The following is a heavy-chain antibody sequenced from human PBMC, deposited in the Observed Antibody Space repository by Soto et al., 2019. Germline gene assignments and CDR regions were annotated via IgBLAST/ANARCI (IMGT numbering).Heavy chain of an antibody. Sequence: QVQLQESGPGLVKPSQTLSLTCTVSGGSISSGDYYWSWVRQHPGKGLEWIGYRSYSGSTYYNPSLRSRVAIVVETCRNQFSLRLSSVTAADTAVYYCAREGGLAYCGGDCLYNWFDPWGQGTLVTVSS. CDR3: AREGGLAYCGGDCLYNWFDP. V-gene: IGHV4-31*03. CDR1: GGSISSGDYY. J-gene: IGHJ5*02. D-gene: IGHD2-21*02. CDR2: RSYSGST.